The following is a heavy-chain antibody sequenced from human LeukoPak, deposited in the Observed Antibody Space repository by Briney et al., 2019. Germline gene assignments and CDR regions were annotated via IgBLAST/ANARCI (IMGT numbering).Heavy chain of an antibody. CDR3: ARDVITFGGFYPYFDY. V-gene: IGHV1-46*01. CDR1: GYTFTSNY. D-gene: IGHD3-16*01. CDR2: INPSGGST. Sequence: ASVKVSCKASGYTFTSNYIYWVRQAPGQGLEWMGRINPSGGSTSYTQKFQGRVTMTRDTSTSTVYMELSSLRSEDTAVYYCARDVITFGGFYPYFDYWGQGTLVTVSS. J-gene: IGHJ4*02.